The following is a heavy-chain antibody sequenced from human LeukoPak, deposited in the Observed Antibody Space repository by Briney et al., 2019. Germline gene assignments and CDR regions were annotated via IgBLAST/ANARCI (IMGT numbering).Heavy chain of an antibody. V-gene: IGHV4-34*01. Sequence: SETLSLTCAVYGGSFSGYYWSWIRQPPGKGLEWIGEINHSGSTNYNPSLKSRVTISVDTSKNPFSLKLSSVAAADTAVYYCARGGMTIFGVVIGRAFDYWGQGTLVTVSS. D-gene: IGHD3-3*01. J-gene: IGHJ4*02. CDR2: INHSGST. CDR3: ARGGMTIFGVVIGRAFDY. CDR1: GGSFSGYY.